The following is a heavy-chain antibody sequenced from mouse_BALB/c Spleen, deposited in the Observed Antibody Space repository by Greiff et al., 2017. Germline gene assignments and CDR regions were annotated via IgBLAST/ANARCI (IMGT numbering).Heavy chain of an antibody. V-gene: IGHV1-80*01. CDR2: IYPGDGDT. CDR1: GYAFSSYW. J-gene: IGHJ3*01. D-gene: IGHD1-1*02. CDR3: ARGSPAWFAY. Sequence: QVQLQQSGAELVRPGSSVKISCKASGYAFSSYWMNWVKQRPGQGLEWIGQIYPGDGDTNYNGKFKGKATLTADKSSSTAYMQLSSLTSEDSAVYFCARGSPAWFAYWGQGTLVTVSA.